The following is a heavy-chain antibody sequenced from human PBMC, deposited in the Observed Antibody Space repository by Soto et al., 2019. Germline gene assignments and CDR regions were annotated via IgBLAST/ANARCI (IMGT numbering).Heavy chain of an antibody. CDR2: LGFDGGGR. D-gene: IGHD1-26*01. Sequence: QMQLVESGGGVVQPGTSLRLSCAASGFDFSSYGMHWVRQTPGKGLEWVAVLGFDGGGRYYADSVKGRFTISRDNSKKMLYLQMDSLRAEDTALYYCAREPVGPDYAMDVWGQGTTVTLSS. V-gene: IGHV3-33*01. J-gene: IGHJ6*02. CDR3: AREPVGPDYAMDV. CDR1: GFDFSSYG.